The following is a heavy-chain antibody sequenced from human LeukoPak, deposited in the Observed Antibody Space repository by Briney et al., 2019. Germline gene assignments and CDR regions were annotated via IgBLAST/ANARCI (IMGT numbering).Heavy chain of an antibody. CDR1: GFTFSSYG. D-gene: IGHD1-26*01. CDR3: AKDVGATGAHFDY. V-gene: IGHV3-30*02. Sequence: GGSLRLSCAASGFTFSSYGMHWVRQAPGKGLEWVAFIRYDGSNKYYADSVKGRFTISRDNSKNTLYLQMNSLRAEDTAVYYCAKDVGATGAHFDYWGQGTLVTVSS. CDR2: IRYDGSNK. J-gene: IGHJ4*02.